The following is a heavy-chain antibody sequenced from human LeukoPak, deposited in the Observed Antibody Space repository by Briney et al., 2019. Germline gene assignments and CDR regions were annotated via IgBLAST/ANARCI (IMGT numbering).Heavy chain of an antibody. CDR2: ISGTSGTI. V-gene: IGHV3-23*01. D-gene: IGHD4-17*01. J-gene: IGHJ4*02. Sequence: GGSLRLSCAASGFTFSTYAMNWVRQAPGKGLECVSAISGTSGTIYYTDSVKGRFTISRDNSNNTLYLQMNSLRAGDTAVYYCARSPVTTSDRRYHFDYWGQGTLVTVSS. CDR1: GFTFSTYA. CDR3: ARSPVTTSDRRYHFDY.